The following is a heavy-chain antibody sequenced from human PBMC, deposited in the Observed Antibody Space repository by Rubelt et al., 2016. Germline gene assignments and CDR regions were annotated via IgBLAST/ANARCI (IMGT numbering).Heavy chain of an antibody. CDR3: AKGGNVVVTARLYYFDY. CDR2: IRSDGSNQ. D-gene: IGHD2-21*02. J-gene: IGHJ4*02. V-gene: IGHV3-30*02. Sequence: QVQLVESGGGVVQPGGSLRLSCAASGFTFSSYGMHWVRQAPGKGLEWVAFIRSDGSNQYYADSVKGRFTISRDNSKNTLYLQMNSLRAEDTAVYYCAKGGNVVVTARLYYFDYWGQGTLVTVSS. CDR1: GFTFSSYG.